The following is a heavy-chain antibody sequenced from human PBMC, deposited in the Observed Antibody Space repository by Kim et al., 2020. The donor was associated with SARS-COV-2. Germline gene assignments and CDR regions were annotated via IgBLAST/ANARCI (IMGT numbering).Heavy chain of an antibody. CDR1: GGSFSGYY. V-gene: IGHV4-34*01. CDR3: ARRKGSSWFQLNYFDY. D-gene: IGHD6-13*01. Sequence: SETLSLTCAVYGGSFSGYYWSWIRQPPGKGLEWIGEINHSGSTNYNPSLKSRVTISVDTSKNQFSLKLSSVTAADTAVYYCARRKGSSWFQLNYFDYWGQGTLVTVSS. J-gene: IGHJ4*02. CDR2: INHSGST.